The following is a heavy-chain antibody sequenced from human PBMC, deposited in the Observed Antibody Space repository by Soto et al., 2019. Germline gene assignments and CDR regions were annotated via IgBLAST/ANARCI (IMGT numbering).Heavy chain of an antibody. CDR3: ASSIN. V-gene: IGHV3-33*01. J-gene: IGHJ1*01. Sequence: GGSLRLSCAASGFPFSSYGMHWVRQAPGKGLDWVAVIWYDGSNKDYADSVKGRFIISRDNSKNTLFLQMNNLRVGDTAVYYCASSINWGQGTLVTVSS. CDR2: IWYDGSNK. CDR1: GFPFSSYG.